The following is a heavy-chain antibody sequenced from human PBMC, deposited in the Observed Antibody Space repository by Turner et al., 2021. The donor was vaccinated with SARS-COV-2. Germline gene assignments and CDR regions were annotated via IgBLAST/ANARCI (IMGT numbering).Heavy chain of an antibody. CDR2: ISGSGGST. D-gene: IGHD2-15*01. V-gene: IGHV3-23*01. CDR1: GFTFSSYA. CDR3: AKDLGGYFYY. J-gene: IGHJ4*02. Sequence: EVQLLESGGGLVPPGGSLGLSCSASGFTFSSYAMGWVRQAPGKGLEWVSAISGSGGSTYYADSVKGRFTISRDNSKNTLYLQMNSLRAEDTAVYYCAKDLGGYFYYWGQGTLVTVSS.